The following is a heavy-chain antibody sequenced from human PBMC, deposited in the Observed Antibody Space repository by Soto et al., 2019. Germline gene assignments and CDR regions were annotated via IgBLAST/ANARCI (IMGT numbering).Heavy chain of an antibody. CDR3: ARATGTPPQDAFAI. J-gene: IGHJ3*02. D-gene: IGHD1-1*01. CDR1: GGSISSSSYY. V-gene: IGHV4-39*01. CDR2: IYYRGIT. Sequence: QLQLQESGPGLVKPSETLSLTCTVSGGSISSSSYYCGWIRQPPAKRLEWIGCIYYRGITYYTPSLKSRVTISVATSKIPFSRTLSSVTAADTAVYYGARATGTPPQDAFAIWGQGTMVTVSS.